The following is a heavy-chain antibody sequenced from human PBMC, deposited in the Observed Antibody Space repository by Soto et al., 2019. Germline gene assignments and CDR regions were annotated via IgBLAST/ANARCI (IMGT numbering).Heavy chain of an antibody. Sequence: QVQVVQSGGEVKKPGASVKVSCKTSGYTFTNYGISWVRQAPGRGLEWLGWTSAYNGNTNYAQKFQGRVTTTTDTSTSTVYMELRSLRSDDTAVYYCARDSTNRAKFDYWGQGTLVTVSS. J-gene: IGHJ4*02. D-gene: IGHD2-8*01. CDR3: ARDSTNRAKFDY. V-gene: IGHV1-18*01. CDR1: GYTFTNYG. CDR2: TSAYNGNT.